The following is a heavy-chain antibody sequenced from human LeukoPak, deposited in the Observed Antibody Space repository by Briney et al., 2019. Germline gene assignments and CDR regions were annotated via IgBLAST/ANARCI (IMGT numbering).Heavy chain of an antibody. CDR2: TYYRPKWYN. D-gene: IGHD3-10*01. V-gene: IGHV6-1*01. CDR3: ARGPGPNFFDY. CDR1: GDSVSNDSVA. J-gene: IGHJ4*02. Sequence: SQTLSLSCDISGDSVSNDSVAWMWIRQSPSRGLEWLGRTYYRPKWYNDYAVSVKSRITINPDTSKNQFSLQLNSVTPEDTAVYYCARGPGPNFFDYWGQGTLVTVSS.